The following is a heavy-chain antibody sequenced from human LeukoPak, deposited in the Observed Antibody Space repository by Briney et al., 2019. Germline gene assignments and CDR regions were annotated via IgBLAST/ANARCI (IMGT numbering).Heavy chain of an antibody. V-gene: IGHV3-7*01. Sequence: PGGSLRLSCAASGFSFSVNWMSWVRQAPGKGPEWVASIKQDGSEKYYVDSANGRFTISRDNAKNSLYLQMNSLRAEDTAVYYCAKEGYWGQGTLVTVSS. CDR1: GFSFSVNW. CDR3: AKEGY. J-gene: IGHJ4*02. CDR2: IKQDGSEK.